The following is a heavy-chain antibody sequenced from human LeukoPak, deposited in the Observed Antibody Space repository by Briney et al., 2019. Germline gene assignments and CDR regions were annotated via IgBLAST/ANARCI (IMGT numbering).Heavy chain of an antibody. CDR3: ARVYSSSWYFPPSYYYYGMDV. CDR1: GGTFISYA. D-gene: IGHD6-13*01. CDR2: IIPIFGTA. V-gene: IGHV1-69*13. Sequence: ASVKVSCKASGGTFISYAISWVRQAPGQGLEWMGGIIPIFGTANYAQKFQGRVTITADESTSTAYMELSSLRSEDTAVYYCARVYSSSWYFPPSYYYYGMDVWGQGTTVTVSS. J-gene: IGHJ6*02.